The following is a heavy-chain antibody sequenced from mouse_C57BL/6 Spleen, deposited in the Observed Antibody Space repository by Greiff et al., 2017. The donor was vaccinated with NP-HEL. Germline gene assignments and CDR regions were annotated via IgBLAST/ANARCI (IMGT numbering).Heavy chain of an antibody. D-gene: IGHD1-1*01. Sequence: QVQLQQPGAELVRPGTSVKLSCKASGYTFTSYWMHWVKQRPGQGLEWIGVIDPSDSYTNYNQKFKGKATLTVDTSSSTAYMQLSSLTSEDSAVYYCARPHYYGSSYGYWGQGTTLTVSS. J-gene: IGHJ2*01. CDR3: ARPHYYGSSYGY. CDR2: IDPSDSYT. CDR1: GYTFTSYW. V-gene: IGHV1-59*01.